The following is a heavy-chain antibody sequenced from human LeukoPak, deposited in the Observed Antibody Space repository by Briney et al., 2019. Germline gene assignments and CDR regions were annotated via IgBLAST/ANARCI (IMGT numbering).Heavy chain of an antibody. CDR2: IIPILGIA. CDR1: GGTFSSYA. V-gene: IGHV1-69*04. D-gene: IGHD6-13*01. Sequence: ASVKVSCKASGGTFSSYAISWVRQAPGQGLEWMGRIIPILGIANYAQKFQGGVTITADKSTSTAYMELSSLRSEDTAVYYCARGEVAAAVHFDYWGQGTLVTVSS. J-gene: IGHJ4*02. CDR3: ARGEVAAAVHFDY.